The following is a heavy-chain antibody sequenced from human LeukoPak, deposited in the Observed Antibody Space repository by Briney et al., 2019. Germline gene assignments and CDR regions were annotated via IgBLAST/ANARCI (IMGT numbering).Heavy chain of an antibody. J-gene: IGHJ6*04. V-gene: IGHV3-7*01. Sequence: GGSLRLSCAASGFTFSSYWMSWVRQAPGEGLEWVANIKQDGSEKYYVDSVKGRFTISRDNAKNSLYLQMNSLRAEDTAVYYCAGLGITMIGGVWGKGTTVTISS. CDR2: IKQDGSEK. CDR1: GFTFSSYW. CDR3: AGLGITMIGGV. D-gene: IGHD3-10*02.